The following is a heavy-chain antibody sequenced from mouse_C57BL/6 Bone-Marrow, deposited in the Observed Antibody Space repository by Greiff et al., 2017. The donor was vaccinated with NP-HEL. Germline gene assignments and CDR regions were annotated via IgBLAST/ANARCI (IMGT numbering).Heavy chain of an antibody. CDR1: GFSLSTFGMG. Sequence: QVTLKESGPGILQPSQTLNLTCSFSGFSLSTFGMGVGWIRQPSGKGLDWLAHIWWDDDKYYNPSLKSRHTISKDTSKNQVFLKSANVDTADTATYDCARIEGYDYAVGSYYDMDYWGQGTSVTVSA. CDR3: ARIEGYDYAVGSYYDMDY. CDR2: IWWDDDK. J-gene: IGHJ4*01. V-gene: IGHV8-8*01. D-gene: IGHD2-4*01.